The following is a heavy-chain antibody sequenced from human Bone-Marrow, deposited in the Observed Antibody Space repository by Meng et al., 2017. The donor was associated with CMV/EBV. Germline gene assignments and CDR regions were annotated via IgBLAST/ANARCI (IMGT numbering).Heavy chain of an antibody. J-gene: IGHJ4*02. CDR1: GYSFTSYW. D-gene: IGHD3-22*01. CDR3: ARTGSGYKGDYFGY. CDR2: IHPRVSDT. V-gene: IGHV5-51*01. Sequence: GGSLRLSCKGSGYSFTSYWIGWVRQMPGKGLEWMGIIHPRVSDTRYRPSFEGQVTISTDKSITTAYLQWSSLKASDTAIYYCARTGSGYKGDYFGYWGQGPRVTGFS.